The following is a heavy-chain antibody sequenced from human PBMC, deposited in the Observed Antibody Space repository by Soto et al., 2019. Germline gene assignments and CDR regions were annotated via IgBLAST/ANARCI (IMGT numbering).Heavy chain of an antibody. CDR2: VYYVGNT. Sequence: PSETLSLTCSVSGGSINNSPYYWGWIRQPPGKALQFIGTVYYVGNTFYNPSLKSRVTISVDTSKNQFSLTLSSVTAADTAMYYCARGRRTPVYWGQGTLVTVSS. V-gene: IGHV4-39*01. CDR3: ARGRRTPVY. CDR1: GGSINNSPYY. J-gene: IGHJ4*02. D-gene: IGHD2-15*01.